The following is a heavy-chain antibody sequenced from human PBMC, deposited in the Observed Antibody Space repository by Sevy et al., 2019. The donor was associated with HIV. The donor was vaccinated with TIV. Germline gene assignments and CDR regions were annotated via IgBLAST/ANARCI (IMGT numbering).Heavy chain of an antibody. CDR2: ISPHTGDT. CDR1: GYTFSIYR. Sequence: ASVKVSCKVSGYTFSIYRITWVRQAPGQGLEWMGWISPHTGDTKFAENFQDRVIMSTDTSTATAYMELSSLRSDDTAVYYCARAFCTSGRCYSLAYWGQGTLVTVSS. D-gene: IGHD2-15*01. CDR3: ARAFCTSGRCYSLAY. V-gene: IGHV1-18*01. J-gene: IGHJ4*02.